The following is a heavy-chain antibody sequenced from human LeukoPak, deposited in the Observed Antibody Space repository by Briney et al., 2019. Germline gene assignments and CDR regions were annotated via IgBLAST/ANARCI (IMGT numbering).Heavy chain of an antibody. CDR1: GGSISNYY. V-gene: IGHV4-4*07. CDR2: ISTGGST. J-gene: IGHJ5*02. D-gene: IGHD2-21*02. CDR3: ATVTDPRYNYFDP. Sequence: SETLSLTCTVSGGSISNYYWSWIRQPAGKGLEWIGRISTGGSTNYNPSLKSRVTMSVDTSKNQFSLKLTSVTAADTAVYYCATVTDPRYNYFDPWGQGTLVTVSS.